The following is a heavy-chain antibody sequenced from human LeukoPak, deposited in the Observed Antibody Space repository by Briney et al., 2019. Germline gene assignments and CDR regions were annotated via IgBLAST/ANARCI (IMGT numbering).Heavy chain of an antibody. V-gene: IGHV3-23*01. Sequence: GGSLRLSCAASGFTFSSYGMSWVRQAPGKGLEWVSAISGSGGSTYYADSVKGRFIISRDNSKNTLYLQMNSLRAEDTAVYYCARRAGAYSHPYDYWGQGTLVTVSS. CDR1: GFTFSSYG. CDR3: ARRAGAYSHPYDY. J-gene: IGHJ4*02. CDR2: ISGSGGST. D-gene: IGHD4/OR15-4a*01.